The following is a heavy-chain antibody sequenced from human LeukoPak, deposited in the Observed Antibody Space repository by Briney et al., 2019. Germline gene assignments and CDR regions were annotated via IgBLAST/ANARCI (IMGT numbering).Heavy chain of an antibody. CDR1: GFTFSSYA. CDR3: ASPARRSYDSSGYYWGFDY. Sequence: GGSLRLSCAASGFTFSSYAMSWVRQASGKGLEWVAVISYDGSNKYYADSVKGRFTISRDNSKNTLYLQMNSLRAEDTAVYYCASPARRSYDSSGYYWGFDYWGQGTLVTVSS. V-gene: IGHV3-30*04. D-gene: IGHD3-22*01. CDR2: ISYDGSNK. J-gene: IGHJ4*02.